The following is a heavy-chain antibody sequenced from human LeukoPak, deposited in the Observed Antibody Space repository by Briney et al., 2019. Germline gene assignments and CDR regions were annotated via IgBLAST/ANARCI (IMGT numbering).Heavy chain of an antibody. CDR1: GGSVSGYY. Sequence: KASETLSLSCAVYGGSVSGYYWSWIRQPPGKGLEWIGEINHSGSTNYNPSLKSRVTISVDTSKNQFSLKLSSVTAADTAVYYCAREDSSGWYGQDYWGQGTLVTVSS. CDR3: AREDSSGWYGQDY. CDR2: INHSGST. V-gene: IGHV4-34*01. D-gene: IGHD6-19*01. J-gene: IGHJ4*02.